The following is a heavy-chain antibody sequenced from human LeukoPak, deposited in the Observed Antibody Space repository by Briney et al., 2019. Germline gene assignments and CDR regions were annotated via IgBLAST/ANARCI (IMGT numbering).Heavy chain of an antibody. J-gene: IGHJ4*02. CDR2: ISSSGSTI. Sequence: GGSLRLSCAASGFTFSSYEMNWVRQAPGKGLEWVSYISSSGSTIYYADSVEGRFTISRDNAKNSLYLQMNSLRAEDTAVYYCARDSSGSYPDYWGQGTLVTVSS. CDR3: ARDSSGSYPDY. CDR1: GFTFSSYE. D-gene: IGHD1-26*01. V-gene: IGHV3-48*03.